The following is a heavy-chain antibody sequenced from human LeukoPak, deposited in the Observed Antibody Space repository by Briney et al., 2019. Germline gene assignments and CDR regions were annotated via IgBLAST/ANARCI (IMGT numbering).Heavy chain of an antibody. D-gene: IGHD2-15*01. CDR3: AKRYCSGGSCYWFDP. CDR2: ISGSGGST. CDR1: GFTVSSNY. J-gene: IGHJ5*02. V-gene: IGHV3-23*01. Sequence: PGGSLRLSCAASGFTVSSNYMSWVRQAPGKGLEWVSAISGSGGSTYYADSVKGRFTISRDNSKNTLYLQMNSLRAEDTAVYYCAKRYCSGGSCYWFDPWGQGTLVTVSS.